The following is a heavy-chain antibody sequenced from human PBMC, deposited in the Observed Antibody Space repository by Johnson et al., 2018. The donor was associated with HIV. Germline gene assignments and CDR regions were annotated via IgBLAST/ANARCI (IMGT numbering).Heavy chain of an antibody. J-gene: IGHJ3*02. V-gene: IGHV3-20*04. Sequence: MLLVESGGAMVRPGGSLRLSCIGPGFIFENFGMSWVRHGPGKGLEWLSGIHWNGDTTTYADSVKGRFTVSRDNAKTSLYLQLNGLRAEDTALYYCATLTVRSRAFDIWGQGTLVTVSS. D-gene: IGHD4-17*01. CDR1: GFIFENFG. CDR3: ATLTVRSRAFDI. CDR2: IHWNGDTT.